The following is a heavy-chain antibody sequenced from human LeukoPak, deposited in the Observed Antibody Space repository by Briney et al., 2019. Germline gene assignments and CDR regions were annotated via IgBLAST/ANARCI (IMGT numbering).Heavy chain of an antibody. Sequence: GGSLRLSCVASGFTFSNYAMNWVRQAPGRGLEWVSSVSSGTYIYYADTDSVKGRFTISRDNAKNSVYLQMNSLRVEDTVLYYCARGNGNYRYYFDYWGQGTLVTVSS. D-gene: IGHD1-7*01. CDR3: ARGNGNYRYYFDY. V-gene: IGHV3-21*01. CDR2: VSSGTYI. J-gene: IGHJ4*02. CDR1: GFTFSNYA.